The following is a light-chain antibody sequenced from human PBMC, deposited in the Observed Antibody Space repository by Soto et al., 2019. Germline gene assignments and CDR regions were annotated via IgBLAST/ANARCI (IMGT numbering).Light chain of an antibody. CDR1: QSVNSN. CDR3: QQFNAWPLT. V-gene: IGKV3-15*01. J-gene: IGKJ4*01. CDR2: VAS. Sequence: EIVMTQSPAPLSVSPGERVTLSCRASQSVNSNLAWSQQKPGQTPKLLIYVASTRATGIPDRFSGSGSGTEFTLTISSQQSEDFAIFYCQQFNAWPLTFGGGTNVEFQ.